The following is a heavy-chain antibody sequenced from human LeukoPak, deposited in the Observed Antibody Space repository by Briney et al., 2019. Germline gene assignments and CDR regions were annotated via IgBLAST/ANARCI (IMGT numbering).Heavy chain of an antibody. D-gene: IGHD7-27*01. V-gene: IGHV1-2*02. CDR1: GYXFTTYA. CDR2: ISPNSGGT. Sequence: ASVKVSCKASGYXFTTYAIHWVRQAPGQGLEWMGWISPNSGGTDYAQKFQGRVTMTRDTSISTAYMELSSLRSDDTAVYYCAIQPWGSGNNWYFDLWGRGTLVTVSS. J-gene: IGHJ2*01. CDR3: AIQPWGSGNNWYFDL.